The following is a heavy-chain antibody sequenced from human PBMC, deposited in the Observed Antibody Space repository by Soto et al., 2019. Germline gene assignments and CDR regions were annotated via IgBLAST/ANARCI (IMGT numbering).Heavy chain of an antibody. Sequence: ASVKVSCKTSGYTFSSYGITWVRQAPGQPLEWLGWISLYSDGTNYAQKFQGRVSMTTDTSTTTAYMELRSLRSDDTAVYCCARVVPGAEAWFGPWGQGTLVTVYS. CDR1: GYTFSSYG. CDR3: ARVVPGAEAWFGP. D-gene: IGHD2-2*01. CDR2: ISLYSDGT. V-gene: IGHV1-18*01. J-gene: IGHJ5*02.